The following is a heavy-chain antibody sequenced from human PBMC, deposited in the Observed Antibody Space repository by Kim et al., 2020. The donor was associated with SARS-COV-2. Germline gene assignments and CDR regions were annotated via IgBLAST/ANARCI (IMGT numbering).Heavy chain of an antibody. Sequence: SETLSLTCAVYGGSFSDYNLSWIRQPPRKGLEWIGEINHSGSTSHSPSLKSRVTISVDTSKSQFSLRLKSMTAADTAVYYCARGRAGVVPAPVLGLGPFYDYYAMDVWGQGTAVAVSS. CDR1: GGSFSDYN. J-gene: IGHJ6*02. D-gene: IGHD2-8*02. CDR2: INHSGST. CDR3: ARGRAGVVPAPVLGLGPFYDYYAMDV. V-gene: IGHV4-34*01.